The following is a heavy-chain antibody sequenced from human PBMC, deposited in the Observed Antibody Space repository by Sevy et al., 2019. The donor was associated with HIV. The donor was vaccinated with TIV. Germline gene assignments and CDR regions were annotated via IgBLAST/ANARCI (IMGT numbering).Heavy chain of an antibody. V-gene: IGHV1-2*02. J-gene: IGHJ4*02. CDR2: INPNSGDT. D-gene: IGHD2-2*01. Sequence: ASVKVSCKASGYTFTGYYMHWVRQAPGQGLEWMGWINPNSGDTNYAQKFQGRVTMTRDTSISTAYMELSRLRSDDTAVYYCARERVPAAYFDYWGQGTLVTVSS. CDR1: GYTFTGYY. CDR3: ARERVPAAYFDY.